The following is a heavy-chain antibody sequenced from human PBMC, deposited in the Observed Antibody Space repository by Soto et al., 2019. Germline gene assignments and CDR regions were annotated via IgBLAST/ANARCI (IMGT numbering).Heavy chain of an antibody. CDR3: AGGGVRGVVTRTRDYYGMDV. D-gene: IGHD3-10*01. CDR1: GYNFTNYW. CDR2: IYPGDSDT. Sequence: PGESLKSSCKGSGYNFTNYWIGWVRQMPGKGLESMGIIYPGDSDTRYSPSFQGQVTISADKSISTAYLQWSSLKASDTAMYYCAGGGVRGVVTRTRDYYGMDVWGQGTTVTVS. V-gene: IGHV5-51*01. J-gene: IGHJ6*02.